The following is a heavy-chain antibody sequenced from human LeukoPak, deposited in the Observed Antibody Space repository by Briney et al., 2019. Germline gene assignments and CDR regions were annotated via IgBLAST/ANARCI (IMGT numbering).Heavy chain of an antibody. CDR1: GGSINSYF. J-gene: IGHJ4*02. CDR2: ISYSGST. CDR3: ARGFDSKSTYFDY. D-gene: IGHD5-12*01. V-gene: IGHV4-59*01. Sequence: SETLSLTCTVSGGSINSYFWSWIRQPPGKGLEWIGYISYSGSTNYNPSLKSRVTISLDTSKNQFSLKLRSVTAADTAVYYCARGFDSKSTYFDYWGQGTLVTVSS.